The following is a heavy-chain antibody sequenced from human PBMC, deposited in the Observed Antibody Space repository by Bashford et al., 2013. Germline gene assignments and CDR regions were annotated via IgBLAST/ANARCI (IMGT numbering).Heavy chain of an antibody. Sequence: ASVKVSCKASGYTFTGYYMHWVRQAPGQGLEWMGRINPNSGGTNYAQKFQGRVTMTRDTSISTAYMELSRLRSDDTAVYYCARAMTDCGGDCYFSDWGQGTLVTVSS. CDR2: INPNSGGT. J-gene: IGHJ4*02. CDR3: ARAMTDCGGDCYFSD. V-gene: IGHV1-2*06. CDR1: GYTFTGYY. D-gene: IGHD2-21*01.